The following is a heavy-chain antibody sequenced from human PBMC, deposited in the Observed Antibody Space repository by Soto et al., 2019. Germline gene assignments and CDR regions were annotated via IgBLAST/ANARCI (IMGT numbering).Heavy chain of an antibody. J-gene: IGHJ3*02. V-gene: IGHV3-7*03. Sequence: GGSLRLSCAASGFTFSNYWMSWVRQAPGKGLEWVASTKQDGSEKYYVDSVKGRFTISRDNAKSSLYLQMNSLRAEDTAVYYCARTAYGDIWGQGTMVTVSS. CDR2: TKQDGSEK. CDR3: ARTAYGDI. CDR1: GFTFSNYW. D-gene: IGHD2-21*01.